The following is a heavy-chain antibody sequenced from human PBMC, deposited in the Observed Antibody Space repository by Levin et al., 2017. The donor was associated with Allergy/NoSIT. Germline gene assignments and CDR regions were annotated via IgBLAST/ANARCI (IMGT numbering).Heavy chain of an antibody. V-gene: IGHV3-49*03. CDR2: IGAKGHGGTT. CDR1: EFNFSDYA. D-gene: IGHD6-6*01. CDR3: SRLLLPIKCSSFYYTDV. J-gene: IGHJ6*03. Sequence: PGGSLRLSCTTFEFNFSDYALTWFRQPPGKGLEGVGLIGAKGHGGTTEYAASVKGRFPISSDDSAGISYLEMHRLQIADTAVYYCSRLLLPIKCSSFYYTDVWGEGTTVTVS.